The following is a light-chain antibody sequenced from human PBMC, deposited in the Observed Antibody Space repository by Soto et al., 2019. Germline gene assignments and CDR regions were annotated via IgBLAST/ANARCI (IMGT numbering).Light chain of an antibody. V-gene: IGKV3-20*01. Sequence: EIVLTQSPGTLSLSPGERATLSCRASQSVSSSYLAWYQQKPGQAPRLLIYGASSRATGIPDRFSGSRSGTDFTLTISRLEPEDFAVHYCPQYGSSQLTFGGGTKVEIK. CDR1: QSVSSSY. J-gene: IGKJ4*01. CDR3: PQYGSSQLT. CDR2: GAS.